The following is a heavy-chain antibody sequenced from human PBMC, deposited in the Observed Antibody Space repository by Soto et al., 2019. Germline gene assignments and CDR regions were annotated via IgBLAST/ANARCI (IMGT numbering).Heavy chain of an antibody. J-gene: IGHJ5*01. CDR3: AKDRDPDGIWTFDS. D-gene: IGHD3-9*01. V-gene: IGHV3-23*01. CDR2: IIGGDGDK. Sequence: GGSLRLSCAASGFTFRTFTLNWVRPAPGKGLEWVSGIIGGDGDKFYSDSVKGRFTISRDNSKDMLFLQMSSLRVDDTAVYYCAKDRDPDGIWTFDSWGQGTLVTVSS. CDR1: GFTFRTFT.